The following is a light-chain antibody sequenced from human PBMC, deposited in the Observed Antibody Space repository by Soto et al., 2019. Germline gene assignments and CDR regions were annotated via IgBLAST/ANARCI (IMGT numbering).Light chain of an antibody. Sequence: DIQMTQSPSSLSASVVDRVTITCRASQSIGRYLNWYQEKPGKAPNVVIFTASSLQSGVPSRFNGSGSGTEFTLTISSLQPEDFANYYCQQSYSIPITFGQGTRLEIK. CDR1: QSIGRY. CDR3: QQSYSIPIT. V-gene: IGKV1-39*01. CDR2: TAS. J-gene: IGKJ5*01.